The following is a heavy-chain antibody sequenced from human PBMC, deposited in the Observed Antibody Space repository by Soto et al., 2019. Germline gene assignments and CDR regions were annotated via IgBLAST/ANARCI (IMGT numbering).Heavy chain of an antibody. CDR1: GFTFSSYA. D-gene: IGHD1-26*01. CDR2: ISGSGGST. CDR3: ATGDEGATTRIAFDI. Sequence: EVQLLESGGGLVQPGGSLRLSCAASGFTFSSYAMSWVRQAPGKGLEWVSAISGSGGSTYYADSVKGRYTISRDNSKNTLYLQMNSLRAEDTAVYYCATGDEGATTRIAFDICGQGTMVTVSS. J-gene: IGHJ3*02. V-gene: IGHV3-23*01.